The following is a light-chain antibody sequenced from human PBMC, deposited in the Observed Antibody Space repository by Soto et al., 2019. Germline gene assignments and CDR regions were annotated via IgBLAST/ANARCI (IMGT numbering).Light chain of an antibody. Sequence: DIQMTQSPSTLSASVGDGVTITCRASQNIGSWLAWYQQKPGKAPHLLIIGASTLHEGVPSRFSGSGSGTEFTLTISSVQPEDFAIYYCQQTHSAPRTFGQGTRLDIK. V-gene: IGKV1-5*01. CDR2: GAS. CDR1: QNIGSW. CDR3: QQTHSAPRT. J-gene: IGKJ1*01.